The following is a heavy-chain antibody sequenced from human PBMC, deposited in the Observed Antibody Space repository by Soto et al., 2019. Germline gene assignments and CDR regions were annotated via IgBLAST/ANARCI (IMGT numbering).Heavy chain of an antibody. J-gene: IGHJ4*02. V-gene: IGHV3-33*08. D-gene: IGHD3-10*01. CDR2: INYDGSSE. CDR3: ARGTGSGSFLIDY. Sequence: GGSLRLSCAASGFSFSRNDMHWVRQAPGKGLEWVALINYDGSSEHYADSVRGRFTISRDNSKNTLYLQMNSLRADDTAVYYCARGTGSGSFLIDYWGQGTLVTVSS. CDR1: GFSFSRND.